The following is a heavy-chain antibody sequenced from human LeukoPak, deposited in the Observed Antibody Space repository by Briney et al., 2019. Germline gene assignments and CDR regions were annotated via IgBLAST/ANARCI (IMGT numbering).Heavy chain of an antibody. CDR1: GFSFTNYA. Sequence: GGSLGLSCAASGFSFTNYAMSWVRQAPARGPEWLSSMKGGGETFYADSVKGRFTISRDNSKNTLYLQMNSLRAEDTAVYYCARNPTYYYDSSGSTTDYWGQGTLVTVSS. V-gene: IGHV3-66*02. CDR2: MKGGGET. D-gene: IGHD3-22*01. J-gene: IGHJ4*02. CDR3: ARNPTYYYDSSGSTTDY.